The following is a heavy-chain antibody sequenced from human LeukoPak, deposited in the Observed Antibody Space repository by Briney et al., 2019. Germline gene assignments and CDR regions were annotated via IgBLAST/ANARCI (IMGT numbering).Heavy chain of an antibody. Sequence: GGSLRLSCAASGFTFSSYWMSWVRQAPGKGLEWVSVISASGGSTNYAGSVRGRFTISRDNSKNSLYLQMNSLRAEDTAVYYCAKYSNYEGAYYYYYMDVWGKGTTVTVSS. V-gene: IGHV3-23*01. CDR2: ISASGGST. CDR1: GFTFSSYW. J-gene: IGHJ6*03. D-gene: IGHD4-11*01. CDR3: AKYSNYEGAYYYYYMDV.